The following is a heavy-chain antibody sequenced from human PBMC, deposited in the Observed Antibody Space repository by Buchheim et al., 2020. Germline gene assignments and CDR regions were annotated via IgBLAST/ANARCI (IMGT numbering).Heavy chain of an antibody. D-gene: IGHD2-2*01. CDR3: ARDDVVVVPAAISSYYYYGMDV. J-gene: IGHJ6*02. CDR1: GFTFSSYW. CDR2: IKQDGSEK. Sequence: EVQLVESGGGLVQPGGSLRLSCAASGFTFSSYWMSWVRQAPGKGLEWVANIKQDGSEKYYVDSVKGRFTISRDNAKNSLYLQMNSLRAEDTAVYYCARDDVVVVPAAISSYYYYGMDVWGQGTT. V-gene: IGHV3-7*01.